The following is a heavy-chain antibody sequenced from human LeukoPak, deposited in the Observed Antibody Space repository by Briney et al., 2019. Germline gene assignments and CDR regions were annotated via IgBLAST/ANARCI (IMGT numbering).Heavy chain of an antibody. Sequence: SETLSLTCAVYGGSFSGYYWSWIRQPPGKGLEWIGGINHSGSTNYNPSLKSRVTTSVDTSKNQFSLKLSSVTAADTAVYYCAKTYYYDSSGYYYDYWGQGTLVTVSS. CDR3: AKTYYYDSSGYYYDY. CDR1: GGSFSGYY. D-gene: IGHD3-22*01. CDR2: INHSGST. V-gene: IGHV4-34*01. J-gene: IGHJ4*02.